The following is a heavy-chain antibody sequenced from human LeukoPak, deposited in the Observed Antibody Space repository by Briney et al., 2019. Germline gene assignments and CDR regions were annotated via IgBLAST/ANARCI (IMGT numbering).Heavy chain of an antibody. Sequence: SETLSLTCTVSGGSISSSSYYWGWIRQPPGKGLEWIGSIYYSGSTYSNPSLKSRVTISVDTSKNPYSLKLSSVTAADTAVYYCARGPYDFWSGPSRFDPWGQGTLVTVSS. CDR3: ARGPYDFWSGPSRFDP. V-gene: IGHV4-39*01. D-gene: IGHD3-3*01. J-gene: IGHJ5*02. CDR1: GGSISSSSYY. CDR2: IYYSGST.